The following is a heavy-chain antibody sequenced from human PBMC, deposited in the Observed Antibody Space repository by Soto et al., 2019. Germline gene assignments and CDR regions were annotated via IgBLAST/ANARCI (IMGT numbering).Heavy chain of an antibody. V-gene: IGHV4-61*01. J-gene: IGHJ5*02. CDR2: IYYSGST. D-gene: IGHD3-9*01. CDR3: ARSNVLRYFDSGQLDP. Sequence: SETLSLTCTVSGGSVSSGSYYWSWIRQPPGKGLEWIGYIYYSGSTNYNPSLKSRVTISVDTSKNQFSLKLSSVTAADTAVYYCARSNVLRYFDSGQLDPWGQGTLVTVSS. CDR1: GGSVSSGSYY.